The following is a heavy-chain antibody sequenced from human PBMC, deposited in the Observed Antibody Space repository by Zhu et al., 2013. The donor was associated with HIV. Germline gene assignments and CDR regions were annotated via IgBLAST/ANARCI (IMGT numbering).Heavy chain of an antibody. CDR2: INPNSGGT. Sequence: QVQLVQSGAEVKKPGASVKVSCKASGYTFTGYYMHWVRQAPGQGLEWMGWINPNSGGTNYAQKFQGWVTMTRDTSISTAYMEPSRLRSDDTAVYYCARGLRWVYYDSSGYYPSSFDYWGQGTLVTVSS. CDR3: ARGLRWVYYDSSGYYPSSFDY. D-gene: IGHD3-22*01. CDR1: GYTFTGYY. V-gene: IGHV1-2*04. J-gene: IGHJ4*02.